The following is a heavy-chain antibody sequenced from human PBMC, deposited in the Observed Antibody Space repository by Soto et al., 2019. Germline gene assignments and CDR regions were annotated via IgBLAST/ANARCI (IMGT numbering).Heavy chain of an antibody. Sequence: VQLLESGGGLVQPGGALKLSCSASGFTFSTFAMSWVLQAPGKGLECVSAIGARGTTYYADSVKGRFTVSRDNSKSMLYLQMSRLRVEDSAAYYCPPPLLRSVHDVEKWGQGTLVIVSS. D-gene: IGHD2-15*01. CDR3: PPPLLRSVHDVEK. J-gene: IGHJ4*02. CDR1: GFTFSTFA. V-gene: IGHV3-23*01. CDR2: IGARGTT.